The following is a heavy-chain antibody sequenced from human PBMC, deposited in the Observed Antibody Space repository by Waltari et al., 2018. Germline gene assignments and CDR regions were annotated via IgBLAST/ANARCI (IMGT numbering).Heavy chain of an antibody. CDR1: GFIVSDSE. CDR2: INRGYNT. D-gene: IGHD6-25*01. Sequence: EVQLVESGGGVVQPGGSLRLSCVVSGFIVSDSEMTWVRQAQGKGLEWVSIINRGYNTDYTDSVRGRFSISRDTSKNTLYLQMNSLRVEDTAIYFCVRAFNGETSAEQYFDYWGQGTRVTVSS. CDR3: VRAFNGETSAEQYFDY. V-gene: IGHV3-53*01. J-gene: IGHJ4*02.